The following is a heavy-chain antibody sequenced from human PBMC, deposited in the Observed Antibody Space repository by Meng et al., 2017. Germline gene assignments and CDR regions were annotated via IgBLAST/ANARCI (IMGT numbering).Heavy chain of an antibody. CDR1: GFTFSTYP. CDR2: ISYDGSNK. Sequence: GESLKISCAASGFTFSTYPIHWVRQAPGKGLEWVAVISYDGSNKYYADSVKGRFTISRDNSKNTLYLQMNSLRAEDTAVYYCAKKGGVVVPAAMDDYWGQGTLVTVSS. CDR3: AKKGGVVVPAAMDDY. J-gene: IGHJ4*02. D-gene: IGHD2-2*01. V-gene: IGHV3-30*07.